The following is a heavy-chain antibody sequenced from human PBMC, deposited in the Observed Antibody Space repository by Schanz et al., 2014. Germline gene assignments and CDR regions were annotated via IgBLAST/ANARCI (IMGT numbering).Heavy chain of an antibody. D-gene: IGHD2-8*02. CDR3: ARDSRYCTGVDCKGDAFDL. CDR1: GFTFTGHW. V-gene: IGHV3-7*01. J-gene: IGHJ3*01. Sequence: DVQLVESGGGLVQPGGSLRLSCAASGFTFTGHWMSWVRQAPGKGLEWVANIKEDGSKKYYVDSVRGRFTISRDNAKNSLYLQLNSLTAEDTAVYHYARDSRYCTGVDCKGDAFDLWGQGTLVTVSS. CDR2: IKEDGSKK.